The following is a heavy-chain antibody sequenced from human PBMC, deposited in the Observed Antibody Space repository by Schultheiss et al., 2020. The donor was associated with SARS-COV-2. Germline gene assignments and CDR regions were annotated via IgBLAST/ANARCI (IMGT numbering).Heavy chain of an antibody. V-gene: IGHV1-18*04. Sequence: ASVKVSCKASGYTFTSYGISWVRQAPGQGLEWMGWISADNGNTNYAQKFQGRVTMTTDTSTRTAYMDLRSLRSDDTAVYYCASPIAAAGTFDYWGQGTLVTVSS. D-gene: IGHD6-13*01. CDR2: ISADNGNT. CDR1: GYTFTSYG. J-gene: IGHJ4*02. CDR3: ASPIAAAGTFDY.